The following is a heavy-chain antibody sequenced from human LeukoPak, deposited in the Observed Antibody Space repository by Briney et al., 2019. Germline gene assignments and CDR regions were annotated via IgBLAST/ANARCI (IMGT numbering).Heavy chain of an antibody. Sequence: GESLRLSCAASGFTFSDYTMNWVRQAPGRGLEWLASISISSSVIYYADSVKGRFTISRDNAKNTLFLQMDSLRVEDTGHYYCARHLGARGHWGQGTLVIVSS. J-gene: IGHJ4*02. D-gene: IGHD3-16*01. CDR1: GFTFSDYT. V-gene: IGHV3-21*01. CDR2: ISISSSVI. CDR3: ARHLGARGH.